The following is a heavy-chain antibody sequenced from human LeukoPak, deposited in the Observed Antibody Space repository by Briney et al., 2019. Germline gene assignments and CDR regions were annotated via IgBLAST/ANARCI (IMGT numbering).Heavy chain of an antibody. D-gene: IGHD6-19*01. J-gene: IGHJ4*02. CDR3: ARDLGSGWNFDY. Sequence: GGSLRLSCEASGFTFSSYAIRWVRQAPGTGLEWVPSIPGSGGATYYADSVKGRFTISRDNSKNTLYLQMNSLRAEDTAVYYCARDLGSGWNFDYWGQGTLVTVSS. V-gene: IGHV3-23*01. CDR2: IPGSGGAT. CDR1: GFTFSSYA.